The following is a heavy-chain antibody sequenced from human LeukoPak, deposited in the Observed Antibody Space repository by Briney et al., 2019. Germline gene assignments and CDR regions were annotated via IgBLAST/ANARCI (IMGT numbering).Heavy chain of an antibody. V-gene: IGHV3-21*01. D-gene: IGHD6-13*01. J-gene: IGHJ4*02. CDR3: ARDPRPIAAVALFDY. CDR2: ISSSSSYI. Sequence: GGSLRLSCAASGFTFSSYSMNWVRQAPGKGLEWVSSISSSSSYIYYADSVKGRFTIPRDNAKNSLYLQMNSLRAEDTAVYYCARDPRPIAAVALFDYWGQGTLVTVSS. CDR1: GFTFSSYS.